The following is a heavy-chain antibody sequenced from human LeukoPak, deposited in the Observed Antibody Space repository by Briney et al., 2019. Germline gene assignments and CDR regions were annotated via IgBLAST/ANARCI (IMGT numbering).Heavy chain of an antibody. D-gene: IGHD3-16*02. CDR2: INHSGST. J-gene: IGHJ4*02. V-gene: IGHV4-34*01. CDR3: ARVFKLLGDYVWGSYRPPNSYFDY. CDR1: SGSFSGYY. Sequence: SETLSLTCAVYSGSFSGYYWSWIRQPPGKGLEWIGEINHSGSTNYNPSLKSRVTISVDTSKNQFSLKLSSVTAADAAVYYCARVFKLLGDYVWGSYRPPNSYFDYWGQGTLVTVSS.